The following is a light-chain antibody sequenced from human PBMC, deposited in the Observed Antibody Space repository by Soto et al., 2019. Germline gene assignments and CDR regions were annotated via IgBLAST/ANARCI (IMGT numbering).Light chain of an antibody. CDR3: QQSYSIPGT. CDR2: AAS. Sequence: DIQMTQSPSSLSASVGDRVTITCRASQSINTYLNWYQQKPGKAPKLLIYAASSLQSGVPSRFSGSGSGTDFTLTISSLQPEDFATYYCQQSYSIPGTFGQGTKVEVK. CDR1: QSINTY. V-gene: IGKV1-39*01. J-gene: IGKJ1*01.